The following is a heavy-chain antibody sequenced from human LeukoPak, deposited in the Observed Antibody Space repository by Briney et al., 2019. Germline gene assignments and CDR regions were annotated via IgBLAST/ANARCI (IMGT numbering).Heavy chain of an antibody. CDR1: GGSFSGYY. Sequence: SETLSLTCAVYGGSFSGYYWSWIRQPPGKGLEWIGEINYSGSTNYNPSLKSRVTISVDTSKNQFSLKLSSVTAADTAVYYCASSVVVPAAFDYWGQGTLVTVSS. V-gene: IGHV4-34*01. D-gene: IGHD2-2*01. CDR2: INYSGST. CDR3: ASSVVVPAAFDY. J-gene: IGHJ4*02.